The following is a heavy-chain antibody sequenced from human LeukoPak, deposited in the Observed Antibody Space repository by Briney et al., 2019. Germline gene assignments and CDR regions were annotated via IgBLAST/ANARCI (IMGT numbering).Heavy chain of an antibody. CDR3: AIIYCGGDCYSSGPYYFDY. J-gene: IGHJ4*02. D-gene: IGHD2-21*02. CDR1: GGSISSGGYY. CDR2: IYYSGST. V-gene: IGHV4-39*01. Sequence: SQTLSLTCTVSGGSISSGGYYWSWIRQPPGKGLEWIGSIYYSGSTYYNPSLKSRVTISVDTSKNQFSLKLSSVTAADTAVYYCAIIYCGGDCYSSGPYYFDYWGQGTLVTVSS.